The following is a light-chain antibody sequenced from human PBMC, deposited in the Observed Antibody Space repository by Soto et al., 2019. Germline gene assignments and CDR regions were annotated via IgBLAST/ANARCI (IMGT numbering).Light chain of an antibody. CDR1: QSLTSSY. CDR3: HQYGTSPPIT. Sequence: DIVLTQSPGTLSFSPGERATLSCRASQSLTSSYLAWHQQKPGQAPRLLIYGASNSATGIPDRFSGSGSGTDFTLTISRREPEDFAVYYGHQYGTSPPITFGQGTRLEIK. CDR2: GAS. V-gene: IGKV3-20*01. J-gene: IGKJ5*01.